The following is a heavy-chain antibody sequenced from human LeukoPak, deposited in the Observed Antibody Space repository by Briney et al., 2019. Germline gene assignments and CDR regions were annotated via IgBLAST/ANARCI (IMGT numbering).Heavy chain of an antibody. Sequence: ASVKVSCKASGYTFTSYDINWVRQATGQGLEWMGWMNPNSGNTGYAQKFQGRVTMTKSTSISTAYMELNSLRSEDTAVYYCARTDCGGDCYLGSSYSFDYWGQGTLVTVSS. CDR3: ARTDCGGDCYLGSSYSFDY. CDR2: MNPNSGNT. CDR1: GYTFTSYD. V-gene: IGHV1-8*01. J-gene: IGHJ4*02. D-gene: IGHD2-21*02.